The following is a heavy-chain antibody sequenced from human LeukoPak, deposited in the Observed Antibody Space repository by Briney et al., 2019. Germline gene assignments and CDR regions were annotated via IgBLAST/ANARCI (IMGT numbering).Heavy chain of an antibody. CDR2: IYYSGST. D-gene: IGHD5-18*01. J-gene: IGHJ4*02. CDR3: ARGPDVDTAMIND. CDR1: GGSISSYY. Sequence: SETLSLTCTVSGGSISSYYWSWIRQPPGKGLEWIGYIYYSGSTNYNPSLKSRVTISVDTSKNQFSLKLSSVTAADTAVYYCARGPDVDTAMINDWGQGTLVTVPS. V-gene: IGHV4-59*01.